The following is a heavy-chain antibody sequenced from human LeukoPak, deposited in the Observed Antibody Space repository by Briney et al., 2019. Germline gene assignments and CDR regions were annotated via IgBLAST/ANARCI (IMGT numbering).Heavy chain of an antibody. V-gene: IGHV3-48*02. J-gene: IGHJ4*02. Sequence: PGGSLRLSCAASGFTFSSYSMNGVRQAPGKGLEWVSYISSSSSTMHYADSVKGRFTISRDNAKNSLYLQMNSLRDEDTAVYYCASHASGYGQVDYWGQGPLVTVSS. D-gene: IGHD3-16*01. CDR2: ISSSSSTM. CDR1: GFTFSSYS. CDR3: ASHASGYGQVDY.